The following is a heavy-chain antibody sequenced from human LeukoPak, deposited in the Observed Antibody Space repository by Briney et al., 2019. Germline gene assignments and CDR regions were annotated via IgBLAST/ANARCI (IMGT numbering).Heavy chain of an antibody. CDR2: ISSTSSTT. D-gene: IGHD1-14*01. CDR3: AREAGTPNYYYYYYMDV. CDR1: GFTFSTYS. J-gene: IGHJ6*03. V-gene: IGHV3-48*01. Sequence: PGGSLRLSCAASGFTFSTYSMNWVRQAPGKGLEWVSYISSTSSTTSYADSVEGRFTISRDNAKNTLYLQMNSLRAEDTAVYYCAREAGTPNYYYYYYMDVWGKGTTVTVSS.